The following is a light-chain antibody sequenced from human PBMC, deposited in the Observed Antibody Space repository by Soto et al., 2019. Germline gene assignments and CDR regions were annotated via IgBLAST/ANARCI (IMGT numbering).Light chain of an antibody. CDR2: KAS. V-gene: IGKV1-5*03. CDR1: QTISSW. CDR3: QHYNSYSEA. J-gene: IGKJ1*01. Sequence: DIQMTKSPSTLSGSVGDRVTITCRASQTISSWLAWYQQKPGKAPKLLIYKASTLKSGVPSRFSGSGSGTEFTLTISSLQPDDFATYYCQHYNSYSEAFGQGTKVDLK.